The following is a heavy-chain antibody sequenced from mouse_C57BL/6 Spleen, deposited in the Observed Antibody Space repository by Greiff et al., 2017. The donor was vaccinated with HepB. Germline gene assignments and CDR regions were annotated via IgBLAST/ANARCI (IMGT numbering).Heavy chain of an antibody. CDR2: IDPETGGT. J-gene: IGHJ4*01. V-gene: IGHV1-15*01. Sequence: VQRVESGAELVRPGASVTLSCKASGYTFTDYEMHWVKQTPVHGLEWIGAIDPETGGTAYNQKFKGKAILTADKSSSTAYMELRSLTSEDSAVYYCTRTGTGAMDYWGQGTSVTVSS. CDR3: TRTGTGAMDY. CDR1: GYTFTDYE. D-gene: IGHD4-1*01.